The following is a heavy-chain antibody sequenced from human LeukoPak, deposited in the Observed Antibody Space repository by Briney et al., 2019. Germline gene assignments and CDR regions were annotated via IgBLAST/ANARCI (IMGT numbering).Heavy chain of an antibody. Sequence: PGGSLRLSCAASGFTFSSYAMSWVRQAPGKGLEWVSLISWDGGSTYYADSVKGRFTISRDNSKNSLYLQMNSLRAEDTAVYYCASRNSLFIWGQGTLVTVSS. CDR1: GFTFSSYA. J-gene: IGHJ4*02. CDR2: ISWDGGST. D-gene: IGHD4-23*01. V-gene: IGHV3-43D*03. CDR3: ASRNSLFI.